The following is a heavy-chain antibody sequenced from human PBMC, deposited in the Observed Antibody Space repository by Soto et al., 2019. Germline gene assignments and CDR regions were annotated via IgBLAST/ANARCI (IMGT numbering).Heavy chain of an antibody. J-gene: IGHJ4*02. Sequence: EVQLVESGGGLVQSGGSLRLSCAASGFTVSSNYMSWVRQAPGKGLEWVAYIYSIGSADYADSVKGRFTISRDNSRNTRYLQMNSLRVEDTAVYYCAAGDYASGSRDYWGQGTLVTVSS. D-gene: IGHD3-10*01. V-gene: IGHV3-66*01. CDR1: GFTVSSNY. CDR3: AAGDYASGSRDY. CDR2: IYSIGSA.